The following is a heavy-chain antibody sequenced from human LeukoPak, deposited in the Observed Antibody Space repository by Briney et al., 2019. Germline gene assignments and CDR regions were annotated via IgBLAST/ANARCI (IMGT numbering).Heavy chain of an antibody. D-gene: IGHD3-22*01. Sequence: GGSLRLSCAASGFIFSSYWMAWVRQAPGKGLEWVANIKEDGSEKNYVDSVKGRFTISRDNAKNSLYLQMNSLRAEDTAVYYCARLYDGSAYHADHFDYWGQGTLVIVSS. V-gene: IGHV3-7*01. CDR3: ARLYDGSAYHADHFDY. CDR2: IKEDGSEK. CDR1: GFIFSSYW. J-gene: IGHJ4*02.